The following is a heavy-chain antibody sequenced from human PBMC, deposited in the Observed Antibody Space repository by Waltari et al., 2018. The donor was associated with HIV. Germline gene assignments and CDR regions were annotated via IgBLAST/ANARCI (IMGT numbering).Heavy chain of an antibody. CDR3: AKDLAAVAGILGFDS. CDR1: GFTFSSSG. D-gene: IGHD6-19*01. V-gene: IGHV3-30*18. CDR2: TSYDGSDK. J-gene: IGHJ4*02. Sequence: QVQLVESGGGVVQPGRSLRISCAASGFTFSSSGMHWVRQAPGKGLEWVAVTSYDGSDKYYADSVKGRFTISRDNSKNTLYLQMNSLRAEDTAVFYCAKDLAAVAGILGFDSWGQGTQVTVSS.